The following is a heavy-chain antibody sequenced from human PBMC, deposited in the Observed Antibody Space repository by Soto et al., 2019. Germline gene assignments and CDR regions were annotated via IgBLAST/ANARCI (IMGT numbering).Heavy chain of an antibody. V-gene: IGHV3-23*01. CDR3: SRVLRYRHWQIDY. CDR2: ISGSGGST. D-gene: IGHD3-16*01. J-gene: IGHJ4*02. Sequence: GGSLRLSCAASGFTFSSYAMSWVRQAPGKGLEWVSAISGSGGSTYYADSVTGRFTISTDNAKQSLYLQMNSLRAEDTAVYYCSRVLRYRHWQIDYWGQGTLVTVSS. CDR1: GFTFSSYA.